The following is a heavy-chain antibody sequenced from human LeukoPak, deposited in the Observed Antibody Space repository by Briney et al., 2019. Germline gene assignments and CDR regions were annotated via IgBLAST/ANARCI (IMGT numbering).Heavy chain of an antibody. Sequence: GGSLRLSCAASGFTFSSYWMHWVRQAPGKGLVWVSRINSDGSSINYADSVKGRFTISRDNAKNTLYLQMNSLRAEDTAVYYCAKEGYGDPAAFDIWGQGTMVTVSS. CDR1: GFTFSSYW. V-gene: IGHV3-74*01. D-gene: IGHD4-17*01. CDR3: AKEGYGDPAAFDI. CDR2: INSDGSSI. J-gene: IGHJ3*02.